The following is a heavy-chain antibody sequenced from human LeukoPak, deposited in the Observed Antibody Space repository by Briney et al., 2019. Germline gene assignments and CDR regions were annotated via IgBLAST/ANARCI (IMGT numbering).Heavy chain of an antibody. D-gene: IGHD2-8*01. CDR2: IYHSGST. CDR3: AREEGLWPTVVCH. Sequence: KSSETLSLTCAVSGGSISSGYYWGWIRQPPGKGLEWIGSIYHSGSTYYNPSLKSRVTISVDTSKSQFSLKLSSVTAADTAVYYCAREEGLWPTVVCHWGQGTLVTVSS. J-gene: IGHJ4*02. CDR1: GGSISSGYY. V-gene: IGHV4-38-2*02.